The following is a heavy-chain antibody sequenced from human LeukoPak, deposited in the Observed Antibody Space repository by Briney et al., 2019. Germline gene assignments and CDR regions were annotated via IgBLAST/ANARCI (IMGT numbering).Heavy chain of an antibody. CDR1: GFTFRSYS. Sequence: GGSLRLSCAASGFTFRSYSMNWVRQAPGKGLEWVGFIRSKAYGETADYAASVKGRFTISRDDSKAIAYLQMNSLKTEDTAVYHCTRDRGAYNLYDYWGQGTLVTVSS. CDR2: IRSKAYGETA. CDR3: TRDRGAYNLYDY. J-gene: IGHJ4*02. V-gene: IGHV3-49*04. D-gene: IGHD1-1*01.